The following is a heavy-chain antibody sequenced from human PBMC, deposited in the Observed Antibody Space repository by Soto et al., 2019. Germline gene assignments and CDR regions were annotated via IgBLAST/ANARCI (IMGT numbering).Heavy chain of an antibody. J-gene: IGHJ4*02. V-gene: IGHV4-39*01. CDR2: LYYSGST. D-gene: IGHD6-19*01. Sequence: QLQLQESGPGLVKPSETLSLTCNVSGGSIGTRNYYWAWSRQPPGKGLEWIGSLYYSGSTYYNPSLKSRVTISVDTSKNQFSLKVTSVTAADTAVYYCARHYSSGWDYFDYWGQGTLVTVSS. CDR3: ARHYSSGWDYFDY. CDR1: GGSIGTRNYY.